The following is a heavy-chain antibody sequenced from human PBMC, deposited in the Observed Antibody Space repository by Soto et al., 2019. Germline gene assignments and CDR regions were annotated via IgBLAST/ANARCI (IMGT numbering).Heavy chain of an antibody. D-gene: IGHD2-15*01. CDR1: GFTFSNFA. CDR3: ATLKAGYCSGVSCDTDYYCMDI. J-gene: IGHJ6*02. Sequence: PGGSLRLSCAASGFTFSNFAMSWVRQAPGKGLEWVSSVSASGDSTYYADSVKGRFTISRDNSKNSLYLHMNSLSAEDTAIYYCATLKAGYCSGVSCDTDYYCMDIWGQGTTVTVSS. V-gene: IGHV3-23*01. CDR2: VSASGDST.